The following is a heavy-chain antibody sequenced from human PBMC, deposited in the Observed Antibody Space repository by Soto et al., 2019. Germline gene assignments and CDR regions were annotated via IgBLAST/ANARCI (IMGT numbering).Heavy chain of an antibody. V-gene: IGHV3-21*01. Sequence: VGSLRLSCAASGFTFSSYSMNWVRQAPGKGLEWVSSISSSSSYIYYADSVKGRFTISRDNAKNSLYLQMNSLRAEDTAVYYCARVGGTYGMDVWGQGTTVTVSS. J-gene: IGHJ6*02. CDR3: ARVGGTYGMDV. CDR1: GFTFSSYS. D-gene: IGHD3-16*01. CDR2: ISSSSSYI.